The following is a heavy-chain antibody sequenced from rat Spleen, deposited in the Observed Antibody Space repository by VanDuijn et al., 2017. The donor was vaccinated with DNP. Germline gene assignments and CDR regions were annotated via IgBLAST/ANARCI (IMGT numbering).Heavy chain of an antibody. Sequence: EVQLVESGGGLVQPGRSLKLSCAASGFTFSNYYMAWVRQAPKKGLEWVATISTSGSRTYYPDSVKGRFTISRDNAKSSLYLQMNSLKSEDTAAYYCARRGYSGDYAMDAWGQGTSVTVSS. CDR2: ISTSGSRT. J-gene: IGHJ4*01. V-gene: IGHV5-25*01. D-gene: IGHD1-1*01. CDR1: GFTFSNYY. CDR3: ARRGYSGDYAMDA.